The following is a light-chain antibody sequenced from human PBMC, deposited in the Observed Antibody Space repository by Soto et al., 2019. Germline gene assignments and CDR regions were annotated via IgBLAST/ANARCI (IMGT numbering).Light chain of an antibody. CDR1: QSISSR. CDR2: AAS. CDR3: QQADTFPIT. J-gene: IGKJ5*01. Sequence: IRMTQSPSTLSASVGDRVTITCRASQSISSRVAWYHQKPGTPPKLLIYAASSLQSGVPSRFSGSGFGTDFTLTISSLQPEDSAIYYCQQADTFPITFGQGTRLEIK. V-gene: IGKV1-12*01.